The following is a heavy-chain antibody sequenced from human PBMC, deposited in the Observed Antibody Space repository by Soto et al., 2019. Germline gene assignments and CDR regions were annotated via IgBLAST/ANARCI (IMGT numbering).Heavy chain of an antibody. Sequence: ASVKVYCKASGYTFTSYDINWVRQATGQGLEWMGWMNPNSGNTGYAQKFQGRVTITRNTSISTAYMELSSLRSEDTAVYYCARGFGVAGSFDYWGQGTLVTVSS. CDR3: ARGFGVAGSFDY. D-gene: IGHD3-3*01. V-gene: IGHV1-8*01. CDR1: GYTFTSYD. CDR2: MNPNSGNT. J-gene: IGHJ4*02.